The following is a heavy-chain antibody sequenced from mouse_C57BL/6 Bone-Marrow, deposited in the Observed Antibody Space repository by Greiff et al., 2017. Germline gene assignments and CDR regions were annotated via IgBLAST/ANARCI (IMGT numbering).Heavy chain of an antibody. J-gene: IGHJ4*01. CDR2: IHPSSGNT. CDR3: ARGLGDY. CDR1: GYTFTSYG. V-gene: IGHV1-81*01. Sequence: VKLQQPGAELVRPGASVKLSCKASGYTFTSYGISWVKLRPGQGLEWIGEIHPSSGNTYYNEKFKGKATLTVDKSSSTAYMELRSLTSEDSAVYFCARGLGDYWGQGTTVTVSS. D-gene: IGHD3-1*01.